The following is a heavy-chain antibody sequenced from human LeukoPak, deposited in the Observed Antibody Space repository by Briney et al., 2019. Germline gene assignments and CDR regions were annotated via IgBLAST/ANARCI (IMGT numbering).Heavy chain of an antibody. V-gene: IGHV3-23*01. Sequence: GGSLRLSCVGSGFTSIAYALTRARQAPGKGLEWVSGISGGGVTTYYADSVKGRFTISRDNSKNTLYLQMNSLRADDTAIYYCARNQQLGGHSYYYYGMDVWGQGTTVTVSS. D-gene: IGHD3-16*01. J-gene: IGHJ6*02. CDR2: ISGGGVTT. CDR1: GFTSIAYA. CDR3: ARNQQLGGHSYYYYGMDV.